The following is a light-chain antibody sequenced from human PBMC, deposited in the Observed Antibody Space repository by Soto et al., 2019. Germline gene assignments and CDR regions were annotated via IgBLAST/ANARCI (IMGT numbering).Light chain of an antibody. CDR3: QQYYSTPS. Sequence: DIVMTQSPGTLSLSPGERATLSCRASQSVSSNLAWYQQKPGQAPRLLIYGASTRATGIPARFSGSGSGTDFTLTISSLQAEDVAVYYCQQYYSTPSFGGGTKVAI. CDR1: QSVSSN. J-gene: IGKJ4*01. CDR2: GAS. V-gene: IGKV3-15*01.